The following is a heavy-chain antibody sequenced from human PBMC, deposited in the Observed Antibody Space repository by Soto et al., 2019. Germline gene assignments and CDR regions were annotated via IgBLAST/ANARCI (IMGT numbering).Heavy chain of an antibody. CDR2: IYWDDDK. CDR3: AHAQKRLTVRLRNYYFDY. CDR1: GFSLSTSGVG. V-gene: IGHV2-5*02. D-gene: IGHD4-17*01. J-gene: IGHJ4*02. Sequence: SGPTLVKPTQTLTLTCTFSGFSLSTSGVGVGWIRQPPGKALEWLALIYWDDDKRYSPSLKSRLTITKDTSKNQVVLTMTNMDPVDTATYYCAHAQKRLTVRLRNYYFDYWGQGTLVTVSS.